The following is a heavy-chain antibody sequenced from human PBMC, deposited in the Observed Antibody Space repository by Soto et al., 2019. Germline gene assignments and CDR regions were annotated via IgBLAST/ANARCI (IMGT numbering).Heavy chain of an antibody. CDR1: GFTFSSYA. D-gene: IGHD4-4*01. J-gene: IGHJ6*02. CDR2: ISGSGGST. Sequence: PGGSLRLSCAASGFTFSSYAMSWVRQAPGKGLEWVSAISGSGGSTYYADSVKGRFTISRDNSKNTLYLQMNSLRAEDTAVYYCAKDRISNWYYYYGMDVWGQWTTVIVSS. CDR3: AKDRISNWYYYYGMDV. V-gene: IGHV3-23*01.